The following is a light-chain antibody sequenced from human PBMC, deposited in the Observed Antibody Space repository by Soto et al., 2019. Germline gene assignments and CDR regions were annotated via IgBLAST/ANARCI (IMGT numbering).Light chain of an antibody. CDR1: NLGNKY. V-gene: IGLV3-1*01. Sequence: SYELTQPPSVSVSPGQTATITCSGDNLGNKYTSWYQQKPCQSPVLVIYQDTKRPSGIPERFSGSNSGSPATLTISGTQATDEADYYCQAWDMNTAIFGGGTKLTVL. CDR3: QAWDMNTAI. CDR2: QDT. J-gene: IGLJ2*01.